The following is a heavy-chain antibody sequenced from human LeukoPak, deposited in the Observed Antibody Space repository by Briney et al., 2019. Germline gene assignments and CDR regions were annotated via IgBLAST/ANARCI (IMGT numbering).Heavy chain of an antibody. D-gene: IGHD3-22*01. CDR1: GFTFSSYG. Sequence: GGSLRLSCAASGFTFSSYGMHWVRQAPDKGLEWVAFIRYDGSNKYYADSVKGRFTISRDNSKNTLYLQMNSLRAEDTAVYYCAKDYYDSRNAFDIWGQGTMVTVSS. CDR2: IRYDGSNK. V-gene: IGHV3-30*02. J-gene: IGHJ3*02. CDR3: AKDYYDSRNAFDI.